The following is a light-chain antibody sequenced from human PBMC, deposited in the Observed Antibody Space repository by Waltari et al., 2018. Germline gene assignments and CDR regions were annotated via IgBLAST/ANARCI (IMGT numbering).Light chain of an antibody. CDR3: QQYNNWPPWT. Sequence: ETVMTQSPATLSVSPGETATLSCRASQSVDSNLAWYQQKPGQAPRLLIYGASTRATGIPAKFSGSGSGTEFTLTISSLQSEDFAVYYCQQYNNWPPWTFGQGTKVEI. CDR1: QSVDSN. J-gene: IGKJ1*01. V-gene: IGKV3-15*01. CDR2: GAS.